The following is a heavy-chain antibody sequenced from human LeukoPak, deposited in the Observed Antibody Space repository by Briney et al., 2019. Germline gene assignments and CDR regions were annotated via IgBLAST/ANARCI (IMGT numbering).Heavy chain of an antibody. CDR3: AKGGVRTFRYYMDV. J-gene: IGHJ6*03. CDR1: GFTFGGSG. Sequence: GGSLRLSCAASGFTFGGSGMHWVRQAPGKGLEWVAFIRYDGSDKHYADSVKGRFTISRDNSKNTLNLQMNNLRSEDTAVYFCAKGGVRTFRYYMDVWGKGTTVTISS. V-gene: IGHV3-30*02. CDR2: IRYDGSDK. D-gene: IGHD3-10*01.